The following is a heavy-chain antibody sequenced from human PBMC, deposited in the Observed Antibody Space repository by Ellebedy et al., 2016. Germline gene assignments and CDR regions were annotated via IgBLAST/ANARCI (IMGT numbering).Heavy chain of an antibody. CDR3: AKGGTVFGHLHHDY. Sequence: GESLKISCAASGFTFSSYAMSWVRQAPGKGLEWVSGISGSGDNTYYADSVFEDSVKGRVTISRDNSKSTLYLQVNSLRAEDTAVYYCAKGGTVFGHLHHDYWGQGTLVTVSS. V-gene: IGHV3-23*01. CDR2: ISGSGDNT. CDR1: GFTFSSYA. J-gene: IGHJ4*02. D-gene: IGHD1/OR15-1a*01.